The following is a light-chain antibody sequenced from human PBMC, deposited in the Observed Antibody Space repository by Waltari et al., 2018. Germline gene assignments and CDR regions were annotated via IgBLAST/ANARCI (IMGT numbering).Light chain of an antibody. CDR2: AAS. J-gene: IGKJ3*01. CDR3: QQRSNWPPFT. CDR1: QSVGSY. V-gene: IGKV3-11*01. Sequence: EIVLTQSPATLSLSPGDGATLSCRASQSVGSYSAWYHKKPGQAPRLLLDAASNRATGIPVRFSGSGSWTDFTLTISSLEPDDFAVYYCQQRSNWPPFTFGPGTKVDMK.